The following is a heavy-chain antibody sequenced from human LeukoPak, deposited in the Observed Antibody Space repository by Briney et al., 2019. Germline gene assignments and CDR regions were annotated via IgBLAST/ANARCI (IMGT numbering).Heavy chain of an antibody. CDR1: GFSFRTHA. CDR2: ISSDGLNI. Sequence: GGSLRLSCTASGFSFRTHAMHWVRQAPGKGLQYVSDISSDGLNIFYEDSVKGRFTISRDNSKNTLYLQMGSLRVEDMAIYYCAKDLDDYGDYGAIGFDYWGQGTLVSVSS. V-gene: IGHV3-64*02. D-gene: IGHD4-17*01. CDR3: AKDLDDYGDYGAIGFDY. J-gene: IGHJ4*02.